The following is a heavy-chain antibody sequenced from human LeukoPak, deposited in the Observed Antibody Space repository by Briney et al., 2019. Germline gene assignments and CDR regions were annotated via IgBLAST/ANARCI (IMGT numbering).Heavy chain of an antibody. J-gene: IGHJ5*02. V-gene: IGHV4-34*01. Sequence: SETLSLTCAVYGGSFSGYYWSWIRQPPGKGLEWIGEINHSGSTNYNPSLKSRVTISVDTSKNQFSLKLSSVTAADTAVYYCARLLSKVVVAARNWFDPWGQGTLVTVSS. CDR2: INHSGST. CDR1: GGSFSGYY. D-gene: IGHD2-15*01. CDR3: ARLLSKVVVAARNWFDP.